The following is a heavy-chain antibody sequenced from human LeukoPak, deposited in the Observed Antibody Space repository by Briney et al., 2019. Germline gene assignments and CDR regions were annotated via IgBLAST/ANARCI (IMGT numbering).Heavy chain of an antibody. CDR1: GGSIISSSFW. J-gene: IGHJ5*02. D-gene: IGHD1-1*01. V-gene: IGHV4-39*01. Sequence: SETLSLTCTVSGGSIISSSFWWGWIRQPPGEGLEWIGFIYNSGNTYYNPSLKSRVTLSVDTSKNQFSLKLRSVTAADTAVYYCARHRTRLNWFDPWGQGTLVTVSS. CDR3: ARHRTRLNWFDP. CDR2: IYNSGNT.